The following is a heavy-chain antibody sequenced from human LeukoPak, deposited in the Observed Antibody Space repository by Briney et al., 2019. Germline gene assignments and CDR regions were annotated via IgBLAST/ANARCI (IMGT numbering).Heavy chain of an antibody. D-gene: IGHD1-26*01. Sequence: PGRSLRLSCAASGFTFSSYAMHWVRQAPGKGLEWVSSISSSSSYIYYADSVKGRFTISRDNAKNSLYLQMNSLRAEDTAVYYCARDQWELLTKGYFDYWGQGTLVTVSS. CDR2: ISSSSSYI. J-gene: IGHJ4*02. V-gene: IGHV3-21*01. CDR1: GFTFSSYA. CDR3: ARDQWELLTKGYFDY.